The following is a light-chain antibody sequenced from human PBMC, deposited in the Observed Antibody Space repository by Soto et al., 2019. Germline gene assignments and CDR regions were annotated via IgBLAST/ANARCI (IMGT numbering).Light chain of an antibody. CDR1: QGISSY. J-gene: IGKJ1*01. Sequence: DIQLTQSPSFLFASVGDRVTITCRASQGISSYLAWYQQKPGKAPKLLIYAASTLQSGVPSRFSGSGSGTEFTLTISSLQPEDFATYYCQQLNSYPPWTFGQGTKVDIK. CDR3: QQLNSYPPWT. CDR2: AAS. V-gene: IGKV1-9*01.